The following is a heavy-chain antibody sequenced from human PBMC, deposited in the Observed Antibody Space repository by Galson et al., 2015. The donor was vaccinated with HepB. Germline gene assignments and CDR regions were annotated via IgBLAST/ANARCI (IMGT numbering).Heavy chain of an antibody. CDR1: GFTFSDYY. V-gene: IGHV3-11*03. Sequence: SLRLSCAASGFTFSDYYMSWIRQAPGKGLEWVSYISSSSSYTNYADSVKGRFTIFRDNAKNSLYLQMNSLRAEDTAVYYCARLHPALLPDYWGQGTLVTVSS. D-gene: IGHD3-22*01. CDR3: ARLHPALLPDY. J-gene: IGHJ4*02. CDR2: ISSSSSYT.